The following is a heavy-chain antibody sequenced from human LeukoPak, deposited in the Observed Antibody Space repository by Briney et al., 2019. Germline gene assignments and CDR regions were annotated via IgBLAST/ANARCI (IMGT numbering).Heavy chain of an antibody. CDR2: IYYSGST. CDR3: ARAGSYHAFDI. V-gene: IGHV4-39*01. J-gene: IGHJ3*02. Sequence: PSETLSLTCTVSGGSISSSSYYWGWIRQPPGKGLEWIGSIYYSGSTYYNPSLKSRVTISVDTSKNQFSLKLSSVTAADTAVYYCARAGSYHAFDIWGQGTMVTVSS. D-gene: IGHD1-26*01. CDR1: GGSISSSSYY.